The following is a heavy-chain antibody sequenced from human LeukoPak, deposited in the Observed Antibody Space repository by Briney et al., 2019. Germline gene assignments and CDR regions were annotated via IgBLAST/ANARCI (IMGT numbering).Heavy chain of an antibody. CDR2: IYYSGST. V-gene: IGHV4-30-4*01. CDR1: GGSISSGVYY. D-gene: IGHD3-9*01. Sequence: SQTLSLTCTVSGGSISSGVYYWSWIRQPPGKGLEWLGYIYYSGSTYYNPSLKSRVTISVDTSKNQFSLKLSSVTAADTAAYYCARESLTSYYYYGMDVWGKGTTVTVSS. CDR3: ARESLTSYYYYGMDV. J-gene: IGHJ6*04.